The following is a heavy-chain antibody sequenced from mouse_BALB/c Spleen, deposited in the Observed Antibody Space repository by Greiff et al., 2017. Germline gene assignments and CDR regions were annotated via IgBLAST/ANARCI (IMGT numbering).Heavy chain of an antibody. CDR1: GYTFSSYW. D-gene: IGHD2-2*01. Sequence: QVQLQQSGAELMKPGASVKISCKATGYTFSSYWIEWVKQRPGHGLEWIGEILPGSGSTNYNEKFKGKATFTADTSSNTAYMQLSSLTSEDSAVYYCAKRNYYGYDGFAYWGQGTLVTVSA. CDR2: ILPGSGST. J-gene: IGHJ3*01. V-gene: IGHV1-9*01. CDR3: AKRNYYGYDGFAY.